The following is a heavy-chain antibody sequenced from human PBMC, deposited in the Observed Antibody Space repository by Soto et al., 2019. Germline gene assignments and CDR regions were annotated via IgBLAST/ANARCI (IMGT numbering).Heavy chain of an antibody. Sequence: EVQLLESGGGLVQPGGSLRLSCAGSGFTFINYAMNWVRQAPGKGLEWVSSISGGGDAAFFGDSVRGRFTISRDNSKNTVTLQRNSLGVGDTAVYYCARKILGSTTRPDYWYFDLWGRGTLVTVSS. CDR2: ISGGGDAA. D-gene: IGHD7-27*01. V-gene: IGHV3-23*01. CDR1: GFTFINYA. J-gene: IGHJ2*01. CDR3: ARKILGSTTRPDYWYFDL.